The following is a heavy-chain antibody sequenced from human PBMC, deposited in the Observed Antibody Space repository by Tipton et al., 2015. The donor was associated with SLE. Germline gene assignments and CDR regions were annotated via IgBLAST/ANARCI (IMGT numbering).Heavy chain of an antibody. CDR1: GITVSSSY. J-gene: IGHJ3*02. CDR2: INHSGST. V-gene: IGHV4-34*01. CDR3: ASSVLRFLEWSYDAFDI. D-gene: IGHD3-3*01. Sequence: LRLSCAASGITVSSSYMSWVRQPPGKGLEWIGEINHSGSTNYNPSLKSRVTISVDTSKNQFSLKLSSVTAADTAVYYCASSVLRFLEWSYDAFDIWGQGTMVTVSS.